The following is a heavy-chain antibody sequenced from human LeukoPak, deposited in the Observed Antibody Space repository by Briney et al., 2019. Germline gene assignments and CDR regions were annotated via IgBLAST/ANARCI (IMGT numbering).Heavy chain of an antibody. CDR1: GGSFSGYY. J-gene: IGHJ6*03. V-gene: IGHV4-34*01. Sequence: SETLSLTCAVYGGSFSGYYWSWIRQPPGKGLEWIGEINHSGSTNYNPSLKSRVTISVDTSKNQFSLKLTSVTAADTAVYYCAGGRVTIFGVVIWFYYMDVWGKGTTVTVSS. D-gene: IGHD3-3*01. CDR2: INHSGST. CDR3: AGGRVTIFGVVIWFYYMDV.